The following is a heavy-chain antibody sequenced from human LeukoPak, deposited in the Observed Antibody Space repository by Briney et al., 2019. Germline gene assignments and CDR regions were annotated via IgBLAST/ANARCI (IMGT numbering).Heavy chain of an antibody. CDR2: ISYDGSNK. D-gene: IGHD2-2*01. CDR3: ARGPSCTSASCYVIGAPDI. V-gene: IGHV3-30-3*01. CDR1: GFTFSSYA. Sequence: GRSLRLSCAASGFTFSSYAMHWVRQAPGKGLEWVAAISYDGSNKYYADSVKGRFTISRDNSKNTLYLQMNSLRVDDMAVYYCARGPSCTSASCYVIGAPDIWGPGTTVTVSS. J-gene: IGHJ3*02.